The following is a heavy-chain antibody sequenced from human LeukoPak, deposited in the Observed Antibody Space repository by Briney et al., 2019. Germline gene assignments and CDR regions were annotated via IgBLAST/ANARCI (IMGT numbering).Heavy chain of an antibody. V-gene: IGHV3-21*06. CDR2: ISSSSSYI. CDR1: GFTFSSYS. J-gene: IGHJ6*02. Sequence: GGSLRLSCAASGFTFSSYSMNWVRQAPGKGLEWVSSISSSSSYIYYADSVKGRFTISRDNAKNSLYLQMNSLRAEVTAVYYCARDGDSSSWYYYYYGMDVWGQGTTVTVSS. D-gene: IGHD6-13*01. CDR3: ARDGDSSSWYYYYYGMDV.